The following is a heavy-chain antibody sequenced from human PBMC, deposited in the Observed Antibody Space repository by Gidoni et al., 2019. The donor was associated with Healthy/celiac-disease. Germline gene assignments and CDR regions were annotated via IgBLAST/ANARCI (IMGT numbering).Heavy chain of an antibody. CDR2: IIPIFGIA. Sequence: QVQLVQSGAEVKKPGSSVKVSCKASGGTFSSYAISWVRQAPGQGLEWMGRIIPIFGIANYAQKFQGRVTITADKSTSTAYMELSSLRSEDTAVYYCASRDRIQTLYYYYGMDVWGQGTTVTVSS. J-gene: IGHJ6*02. CDR1: GGTFSSYA. V-gene: IGHV1-69*04. D-gene: IGHD2-21*01. CDR3: ASRDRIQTLYYYYGMDV.